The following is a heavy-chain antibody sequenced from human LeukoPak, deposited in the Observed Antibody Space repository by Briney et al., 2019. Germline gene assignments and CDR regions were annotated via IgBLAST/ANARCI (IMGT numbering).Heavy chain of an antibody. J-gene: IGHJ4*02. CDR3: AKDRNYYDPRGSDY. Sequence: GGSLRLSCAAAGFTFSSYALSWVRQAPGKGLEWVSTISSGGGSTYYGDSVKGRFPIYRDNSKDTLYLQMHSLRAENTAVYYCAKDRNYYDPRGSDYWGQGTLVTVSS. CDR2: ISSGGGST. CDR1: GFTFSSYA. V-gene: IGHV3-23*01. D-gene: IGHD3-22*01.